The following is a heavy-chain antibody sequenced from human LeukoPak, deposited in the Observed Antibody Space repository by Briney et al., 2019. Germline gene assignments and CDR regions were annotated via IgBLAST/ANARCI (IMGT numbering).Heavy chain of an antibody. CDR3: AKGGSRGWDPFDY. J-gene: IGHJ4*02. D-gene: IGHD6-19*01. CDR2: IKQDGSEK. Sequence: GGSLRLSCAVSGFSFNAYWMTWVRQAPGKGLEWVANIKQDGSEKYYVDSVKGRFTTSRDNAKNSLYLQMNSLRAEDMALYYCAKGGSRGWDPFDYWGQGTLVTVSS. CDR1: GFSFNAYW. V-gene: IGHV3-7*03.